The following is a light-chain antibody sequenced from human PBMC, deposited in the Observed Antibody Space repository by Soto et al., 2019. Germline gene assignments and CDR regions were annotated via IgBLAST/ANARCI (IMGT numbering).Light chain of an antibody. Sequence: DVKMAQSASTLCASVGDRVNTTCRASQTISNWLAWYQQKPGKAPKVLIFDASSLQSGVPSRFSGSGSGTEFTLTISSLQPDDFATYYCQHYHDKLYTFGQGTRLEI. V-gene: IGKV1-5*01. J-gene: IGKJ5*01. CDR2: DAS. CDR3: QHYHDKLYT. CDR1: QTISNW.